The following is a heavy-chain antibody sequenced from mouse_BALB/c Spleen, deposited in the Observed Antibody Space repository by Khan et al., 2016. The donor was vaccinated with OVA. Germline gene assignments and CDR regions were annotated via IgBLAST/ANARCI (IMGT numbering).Heavy chain of an antibody. CDR2: INPHIGET. CDR1: GYSFTGYF. J-gene: IGHJ2*01. V-gene: IGHV1-20*02. D-gene: IGHD6-1*01. CDR3: TRIYRSDFDY. Sequence: EVQLVESGPELVRPGASVKISCTASGYSFTGYFMNWVMQSHGKSLEWIGRINPHIGETFYNQRFKDQATLTVNESSSTAHMELRSLASGDSAVYYCTRIYRSDFDYWGQGTTLTVSS.